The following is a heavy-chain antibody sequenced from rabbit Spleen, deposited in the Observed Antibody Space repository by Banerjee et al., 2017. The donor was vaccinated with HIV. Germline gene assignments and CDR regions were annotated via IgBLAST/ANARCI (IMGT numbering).Heavy chain of an antibody. Sequence: QEQLEESGGGLVKPEGSLALTCTASGFSFSSSYWICWVRQAPGKGLEWIGCINTATTKGVYATWAKGRFTISRTSSTTVTLQMTSLTAADTATYFCARDLTSVIGWNFNLWGQGTLVTVS. CDR3: ARDLTSVIGWNFNL. V-gene: IGHV1S45*01. CDR1: GFSFSSSYW. J-gene: IGHJ4*01. D-gene: IGHD2-1*01. CDR2: INTATTKG.